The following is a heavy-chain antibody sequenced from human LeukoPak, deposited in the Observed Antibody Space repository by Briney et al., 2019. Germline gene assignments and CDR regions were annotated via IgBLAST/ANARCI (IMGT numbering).Heavy chain of an antibody. J-gene: IGHJ5*02. V-gene: IGHV1-8*01. CDR1: GYTFTSYD. Sequence: ASVKVSCKASGYTFTSYDINWVRQATGQGLEWMGWMNPNSGNTGYARKFQGRVTMTRNTSITTAYMELSSLRSEDTAVYYCARGEGSGSLVDPWGQGTLVTVSS. CDR2: MNPNSGNT. CDR3: ARGEGSGSLVDP. D-gene: IGHD3-3*01.